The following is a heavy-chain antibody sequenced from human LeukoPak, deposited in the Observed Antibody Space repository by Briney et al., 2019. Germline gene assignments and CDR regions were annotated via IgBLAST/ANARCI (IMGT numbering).Heavy chain of an antibody. J-gene: IGHJ4*02. V-gene: IGHV1-69*10. CDR3: ARGSGYFQFDY. CDR1: GYTFTGYY. D-gene: IGHD3-22*01. CDR2: IIPILGIA. Sequence: SVKVSCKASGYTFTGYYMHWVRQAPGQGLEWMGWIIPILGIANYAQKFQGRVTITADKSASTAYMELSSLRSEDTAVYYCARGSGYFQFDYWGQGTLVTVSS.